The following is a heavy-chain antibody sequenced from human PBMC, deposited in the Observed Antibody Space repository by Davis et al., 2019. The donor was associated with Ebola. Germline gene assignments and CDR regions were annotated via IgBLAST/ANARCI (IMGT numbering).Heavy chain of an antibody. J-gene: IGHJ5*02. Sequence: MPSETLSLTCTVSGVSISSYYWSWIRQPPGKGLEWIGYIYYSGSTNYNPSLKSRVIISVDTSKNQFSLKLNSVTAADTAVYYCERGTGYCSGGRCHVKFDPWGQGTLVTVSS. CDR2: IYYSGST. D-gene: IGHD2-15*01. CDR1: GVSISSYY. V-gene: IGHV4-59*08. CDR3: ERGTGYCSGGRCHVKFDP.